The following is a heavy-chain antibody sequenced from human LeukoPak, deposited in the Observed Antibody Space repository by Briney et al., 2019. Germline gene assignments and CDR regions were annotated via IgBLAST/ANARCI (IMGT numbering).Heavy chain of an antibody. Sequence: GSLRLSCAASGFTVSSKHMTWVRQAPGKGLEWVSVVYSGGTTYYADSVKGRFTISKDNSNNTLYLQMNSLRAEDTAVYYCTSRVVVSAAISDYWGQGTLVTVSS. CDR3: TSRVVVSAAISDY. D-gene: IGHD2-2*01. CDR2: VYSGGTT. J-gene: IGHJ4*02. V-gene: IGHV3-53*01. CDR1: GFTVSSKH.